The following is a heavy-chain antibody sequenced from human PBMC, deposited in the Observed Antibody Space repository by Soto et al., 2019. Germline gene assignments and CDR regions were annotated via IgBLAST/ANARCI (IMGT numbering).Heavy chain of an antibody. CDR3: ARHSCSGGSCYPRWFDP. CDR2: IYYSGST. CDR1: GGSISSYY. D-gene: IGHD2-15*01. V-gene: IGHV4-59*08. Sequence: PSETLSLTCTVSGGSISSYYWSWIRQPPGKGLEWIGYIYYSGSTNYNPSLKSRVTISVDTSKNQFSLKLSSVTAADTAVYYCARHSCSGGSCYPRWFDPWGQGTLDTVSS. J-gene: IGHJ5*02.